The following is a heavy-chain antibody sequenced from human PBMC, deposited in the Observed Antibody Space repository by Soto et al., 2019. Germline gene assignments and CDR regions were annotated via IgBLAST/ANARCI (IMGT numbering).Heavy chain of an antibody. CDR2: TYYRSKWYN. V-gene: IGHV6-1*01. D-gene: IGHD2-2*02. Sequence: PSQTLSLTCDISGGSVSSNSSAWNWIRQSPSRGLEWLGRTYYRSKWYNDYAVSVKSRITINPDTSKNQFSLQLNSVTPEDTAVYYCARVISDIVVVPAAIPRGYYYYYGMDVWGQGTTVTVPS. J-gene: IGHJ6*02. CDR1: GGSVSSNSSA. CDR3: ARVISDIVVVPAAIPRGYYYYYGMDV.